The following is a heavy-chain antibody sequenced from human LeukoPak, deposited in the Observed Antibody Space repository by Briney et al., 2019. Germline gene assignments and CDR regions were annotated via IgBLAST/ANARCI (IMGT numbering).Heavy chain of an antibody. CDR2: ISSNGGST. V-gene: IGHV3-64D*06. CDR1: GFTFSSHA. J-gene: IGHJ4*02. Sequence: GGSLRLSCSASGFTFSSHAMHWVRQAPGKGLEYVSAISSNGGSTYYADSVKGRFTISRDNSKNTLYLQMSSLRAEDTAVYYCVKHYGSGSYGHFDYWGQGTLVTVSS. D-gene: IGHD3-10*01. CDR3: VKHYGSGSYGHFDY.